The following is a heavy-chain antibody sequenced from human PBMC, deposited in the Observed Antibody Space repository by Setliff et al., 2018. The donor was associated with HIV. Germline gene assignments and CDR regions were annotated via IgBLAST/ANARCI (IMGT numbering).Heavy chain of an antibody. CDR1: GGSISNYY. Sequence: SETLSLTCTVSGGSISNYYWSWIRQPPGKGLEWIGHIYSSGSTNYNPSLKSRVTISVDTSKNQISLKLSSVTAADMAVYYCARRMSSGSYYDYWGQGTLVTVSS. CDR2: IYSSGST. V-gene: IGHV4-59*08. CDR3: ARRMSSGSYYDY. J-gene: IGHJ4*02. D-gene: IGHD1-26*01.